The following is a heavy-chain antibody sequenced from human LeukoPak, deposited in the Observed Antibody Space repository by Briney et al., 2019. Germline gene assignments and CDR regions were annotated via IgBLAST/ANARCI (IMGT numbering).Heavy chain of an antibody. V-gene: IGHV4-39*07. CDR2: IFYTGNT. D-gene: IGHD3-22*01. CDR1: GVYFSSSGCY. J-gene: IGHJ4*02. CDR3: ARDYDSSGYNDY. Sequence: SETLSLTCSVSGVYFSSSGCYWGWIRQPPGKGLEWIGSIFYTGNTYYNPSLKSRITITADTSKNQFSLKLSSVTAADTAVYYCARDYDSSGYNDYWGQGTLVTVSS.